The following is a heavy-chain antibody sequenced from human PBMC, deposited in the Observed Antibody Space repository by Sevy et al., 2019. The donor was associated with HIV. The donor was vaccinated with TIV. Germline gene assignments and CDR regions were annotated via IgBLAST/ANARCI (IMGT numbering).Heavy chain of an antibody. CDR2: ISYDGSNK. Sequence: GGSLRLSCAASGFTFSSYAMHWVRQAPGKGLEWVAVISYDGSNKYYADSVKGRFTISRDNSKNTLYLQMNSLRAEDTAVYYCARDPSGTTFVGYFDFWGRGTLVTVSS. D-gene: IGHD1-7*01. CDR1: GFTFSSYA. CDR3: ARDPSGTTFVGYFDF. V-gene: IGHV3-30-3*01. J-gene: IGHJ2*01.